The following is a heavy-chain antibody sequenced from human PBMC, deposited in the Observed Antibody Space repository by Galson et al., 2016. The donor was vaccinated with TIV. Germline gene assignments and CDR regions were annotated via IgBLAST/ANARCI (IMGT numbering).Heavy chain of an antibody. CDR2: INAFNDNT. D-gene: IGHD6-19*01. V-gene: IGHV1-18*01. Sequence: SVKVSCKASGYTFSSYGISWVRQAPGQGLEWMGWINAFNDNTHYAQKLQGRVTMTSDTFTSTGYMELRSRKSDDTAVYYCARVSFDSSGGAAQFDSWGQGTLVTVSS. CDR1: GYTFSSYG. CDR3: ARVSFDSSGGAAQFDS. J-gene: IGHJ4*02.